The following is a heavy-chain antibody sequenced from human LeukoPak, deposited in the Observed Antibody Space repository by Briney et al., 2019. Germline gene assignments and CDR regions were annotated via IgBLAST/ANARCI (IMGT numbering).Heavy chain of an antibody. J-gene: IGHJ3*02. Sequence: GGSLRLSCAASGFTFSSYGMHWVRQAPGKGLEWVAFIRYDGSNKYYADSVKGRFTISRDNSKNTLYLQMNSLRAEDTAVYYCAKVSQWLPTPDGFDIWGQGTMVTVSS. V-gene: IGHV3-30*02. CDR1: GFTFSSYG. CDR2: IRYDGSNK. D-gene: IGHD6-19*01. CDR3: AKVSQWLPTPDGFDI.